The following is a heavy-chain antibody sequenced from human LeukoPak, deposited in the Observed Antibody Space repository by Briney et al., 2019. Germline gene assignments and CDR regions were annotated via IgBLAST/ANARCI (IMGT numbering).Heavy chain of an antibody. D-gene: IGHD6-13*01. J-gene: IGHJ4*02. CDR2: VNPSSGIA. Sequence: ASVKVSCKASGYTFSDYYMHWVRQAPGQGPEWMGRVNPSSGIANDAQRFQGRVTMTRDTSISTACMELSGLTSDDTALYYCARGNARSWYFLYWGQGTLVTVSS. V-gene: IGHV1-2*06. CDR1: GYTFSDYY. CDR3: ARGNARSWYFLY.